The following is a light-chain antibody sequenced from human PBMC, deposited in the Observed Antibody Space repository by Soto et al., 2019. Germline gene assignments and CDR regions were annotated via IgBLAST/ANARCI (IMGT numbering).Light chain of an antibody. J-gene: IGKJ4*01. CDR2: GAF. CDR1: QSVSSK. Sequence: IVMTQSPATLSVSPGERATLSCRASQSVSSKLASYQQKPGQAPRLLIYGAFNRATGIPARFSGSGYGTDFTLTISSLQSEDFAIYYCEQYNNWPLTFGGGTKVEIK. CDR3: EQYNNWPLT. V-gene: IGKV3-15*01.